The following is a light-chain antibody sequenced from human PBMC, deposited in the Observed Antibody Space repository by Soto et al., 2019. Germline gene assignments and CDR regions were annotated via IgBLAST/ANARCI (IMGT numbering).Light chain of an antibody. CDR3: QQYDSWRYT. Sequence: EIVMTQSPASLSVSPGERATLSCRASQSVSRTLAWYQQKPGQAPRLLIYGASTRATGIPARFGSRGSGTDFTLTISSLQSEDFAVYYCQQYDSWRYTFGQGTKLEIK. CDR1: QSVSRT. J-gene: IGKJ2*01. CDR2: GAS. V-gene: IGKV3-15*01.